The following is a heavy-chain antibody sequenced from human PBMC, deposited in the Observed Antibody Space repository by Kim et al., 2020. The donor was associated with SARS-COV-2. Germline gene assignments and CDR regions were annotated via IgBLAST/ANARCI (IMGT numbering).Heavy chain of an antibody. V-gene: IGHV4-39*07. CDR3: ATVVLPDIVLMVYANDWYFDL. Sequence: SETLSLTCTVSGGSISSSSYYWGWIRQPPGKGLEWIGSIYYSGSTYYNPSLKSRVTISVDTSKNQFSLKLSSVTAADTAVYYCATVVLPDIVLMVYANDWYFDLWGRGTLVTVSS. D-gene: IGHD2-8*01. CDR2: IYYSGST. J-gene: IGHJ2*01. CDR1: GGSISSSSYY.